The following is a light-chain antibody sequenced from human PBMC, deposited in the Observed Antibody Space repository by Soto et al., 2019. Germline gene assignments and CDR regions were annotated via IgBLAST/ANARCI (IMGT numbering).Light chain of an antibody. CDR1: QSVSSN. V-gene: IGKV3-15*01. CDR2: DAS. CDR3: QQYNSWPPIT. Sequence: EIVVTQSPATLSVSPGERASLCCTASQSVSSNLAWYQQKPGQAPRLLIYDASTRATGIPDRFSGGGSGTEFTLTISSLQSEDFVVYYCQQYNSWPPITFGQGTRLEIK. J-gene: IGKJ5*01.